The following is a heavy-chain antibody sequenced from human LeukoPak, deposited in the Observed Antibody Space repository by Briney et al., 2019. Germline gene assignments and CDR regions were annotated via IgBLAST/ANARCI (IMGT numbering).Heavy chain of an antibody. D-gene: IGHD2-21*02. Sequence: GGSLRLSCAASGFTFNYAWMSWVRQAPGKGLEWVSYISSSSSTIYYADSVKGRFTISRDNAKNSLYLQMNSLRDEDTAVYYCARDRAYCGGDCYPNWFDPWGQGTLVTVSS. CDR2: ISSSSSTI. V-gene: IGHV3-48*02. CDR3: ARDRAYCGGDCYPNWFDP. CDR1: GFTFNYAW. J-gene: IGHJ5*02.